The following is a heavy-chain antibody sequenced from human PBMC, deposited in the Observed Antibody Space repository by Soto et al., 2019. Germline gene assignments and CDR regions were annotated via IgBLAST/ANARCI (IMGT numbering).Heavy chain of an antibody. Sequence: EVQLLESGGGLVQTGGSLRLACAASGFTFSSYAMTWVREAPGKGLEWVSTISGSGGSTYYADSVKCRFTNSRDNSKKPLYLQMNSLRAEDTAVYYCANLTPTRYFDSWGQGTLVTVSS. CDR1: GFTFSSYA. V-gene: IGHV3-23*01. CDR2: ISGSGGST. D-gene: IGHD7-27*01. CDR3: ANLTPTRYFDS. J-gene: IGHJ4*02.